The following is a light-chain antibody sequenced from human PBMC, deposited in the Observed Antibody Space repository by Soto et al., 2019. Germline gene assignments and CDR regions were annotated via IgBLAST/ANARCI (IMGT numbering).Light chain of an antibody. CDR1: QSVSSSY. V-gene: IGKV3-20*01. Sequence: ELVLTQSPGTLSLSSGERATLSCRASQSVSSSYLAWYQQKPGQAPRLLVYATSSRATGIPDRFSGSGSGTDFTLTISRLEPEDFAVYYFQQYGSSSFTFGQGTKLEIK. CDR3: QQYGSSSFT. CDR2: ATS. J-gene: IGKJ2*01.